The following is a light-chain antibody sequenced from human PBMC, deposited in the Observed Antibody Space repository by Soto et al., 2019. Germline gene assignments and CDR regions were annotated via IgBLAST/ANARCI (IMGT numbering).Light chain of an antibody. CDR2: DAS. Sequence: DIQMTQSASSLSASLGDRVTITWGASQNVDSYLNWYQQRQGKAPNLLIHDASTLQSGVPSRFSGSGYGTDFDLTINNLQPEDFGTIYCQQTYSTPWTFGQGTKVDIK. V-gene: IGKV1-39*01. J-gene: IGKJ1*01. CDR1: QNVDSY. CDR3: QQTYSTPWT.